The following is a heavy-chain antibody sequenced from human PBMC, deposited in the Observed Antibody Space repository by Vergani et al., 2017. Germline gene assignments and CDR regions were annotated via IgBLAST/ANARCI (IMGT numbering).Heavy chain of an antibody. CDR3: ARGPIVGATTGAFDI. V-gene: IGHV3-21*01. Sequence: EVQLVESGGGLVKPGGSLRLSCAASGFTFSSYSMNWVRQAPGKGLEWVSSISSSSSHIYYADSVKGRFTISRDNAKNSLYLQMNSLRAEDTAVYYCARGPIVGATTGAFDIWGQGTMVTVSS. CDR2: ISSSSSHI. J-gene: IGHJ3*02. CDR1: GFTFSSYS. D-gene: IGHD1-26*01.